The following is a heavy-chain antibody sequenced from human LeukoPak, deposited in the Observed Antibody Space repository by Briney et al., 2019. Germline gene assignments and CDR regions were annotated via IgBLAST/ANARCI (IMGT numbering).Heavy chain of an antibody. CDR1: GFTFTTYG. Sequence: GGSLRLSCAASGFTFTTYGMHWVRQAPGKGLDWVAFIRYDGNNKGHADSVKGRFTISRDNSKNTLYLQMNSLRAEDTAVYYCARDSRRCSSTSCYARSYYYYGMDVWGQGTTVTVSS. D-gene: IGHD2-2*01. CDR3: ARDSRRCSSTSCYARSYYYYGMDV. V-gene: IGHV3-30*02. CDR2: IRYDGNNK. J-gene: IGHJ6*02.